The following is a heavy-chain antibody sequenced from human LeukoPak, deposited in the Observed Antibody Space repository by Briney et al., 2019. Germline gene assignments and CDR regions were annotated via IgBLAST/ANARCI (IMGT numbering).Heavy chain of an antibody. J-gene: IGHJ6*02. V-gene: IGHV3-21*01. CDR2: ISSGGTYT. CDR1: GFTFSSYS. D-gene: IGHD3-22*01. Sequence: GGSLRLSCAASGFTFSSYSMNWVRQAPGKGLEWVSSISSGGTYTYYADSVKGRFTFSRDNAMNSLYLQMNSLRAEDTAVYYCARDGYYYDSSGAYYYYYGMDVWGQGTTVTVSS. CDR3: ARDGYYYDSSGAYYYYYGMDV.